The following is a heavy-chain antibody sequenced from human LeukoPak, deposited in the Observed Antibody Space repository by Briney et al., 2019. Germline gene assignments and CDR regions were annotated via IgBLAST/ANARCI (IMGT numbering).Heavy chain of an antibody. CDR2: IYSGGKT. Sequence: TGGSLRLSCAASGFTFSNYWMHWVRQAPGKGLEWVSLIYSGGKTYYADSVQGRFSISRDNSKNTVYLQMNSLRAEDTAVYYCARDRSKIEYCGGDCGMDVWGQGTTVTVSS. CDR1: GFTFSNYW. D-gene: IGHD2-21*01. J-gene: IGHJ6*02. CDR3: ARDRSKIEYCGGDCGMDV. V-gene: IGHV3-53*01.